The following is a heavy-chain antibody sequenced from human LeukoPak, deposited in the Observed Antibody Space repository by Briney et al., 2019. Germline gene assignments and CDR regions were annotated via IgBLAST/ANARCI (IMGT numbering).Heavy chain of an antibody. CDR3: ARDKYID. J-gene: IGHJ4*02. V-gene: IGHV3-21*01. CDR2: IAGSSGYI. Sequence: GGSLRLSCAASGFTFSSYTMNWVRQAPGKGLEWVSSIAGSSGYISYADSVKGRFTISRDNAKKSLYLQMTSLTAEDTAVYYCARDKYIDWGQGTLVTVS. D-gene: IGHD1-1*01. CDR1: GFTFSSYT.